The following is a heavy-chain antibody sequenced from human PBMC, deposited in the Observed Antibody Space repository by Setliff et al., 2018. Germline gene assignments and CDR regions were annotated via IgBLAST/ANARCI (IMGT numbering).Heavy chain of an antibody. CDR1: GYTFTSYA. D-gene: IGHD3-3*01. Sequence: ASVKVSCKASGYTFTSYAMHWVRQAPGQRLEWMGWINAGNGNTKYSQKFQGRVTITRDTSASTAYMELSSLRSEDTAVYYCARDPRQNDNFWSGYYYYYYYGMNVWGQGTTVTVSS. CDR2: INAGNGNT. V-gene: IGHV1-3*01. CDR3: ARDPRQNDNFWSGYYYYYYYGMNV. J-gene: IGHJ6*02.